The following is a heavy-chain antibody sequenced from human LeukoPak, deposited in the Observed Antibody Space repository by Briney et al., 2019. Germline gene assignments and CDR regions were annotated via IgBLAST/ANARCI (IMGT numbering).Heavy chain of an antibody. CDR3: AGGNGYY. D-gene: IGHD6-19*01. CDR1: GYTFTTYN. Sequence: ASVKVSCKASGYTFTTYNIHWVRQAPGQGLEWMGRIYAGSSSTIYAQKFQGRVTITRDTSTSTVYMELSSLRSEDTAVYYCAGGNGYYWGQGTLVTVSS. J-gene: IGHJ4*02. CDR2: IYAGSSST. V-gene: IGHV1-46*01.